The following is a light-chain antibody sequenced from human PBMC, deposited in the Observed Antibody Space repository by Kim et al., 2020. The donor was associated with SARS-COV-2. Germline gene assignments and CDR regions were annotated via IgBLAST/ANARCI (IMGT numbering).Light chain of an antibody. J-gene: IGKJ4*01. V-gene: IGKV3-11*01. Sequence: EIVLTQSPATLSLSPGERATLSCRASQNVGDYLAWYQQKPGQAPRPLIYDASRRAPGIPARFSGSGSGTDFALTISSLESEDFEVYYCQQRSDWPLTFGGGTKVDIK. CDR1: QNVGDY. CDR2: DAS. CDR3: QQRSDWPLT.